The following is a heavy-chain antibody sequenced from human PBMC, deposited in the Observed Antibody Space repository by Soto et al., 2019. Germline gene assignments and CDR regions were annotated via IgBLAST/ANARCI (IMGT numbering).Heavy chain of an antibody. CDR1: GYTFTNYA. Sequence: ASVKVSCKASGYTFTNYAIYWVRQAPGQRLEWMGWINVGNGDTKYSQKFQGRLTITTDTSASAAYMDLSSLRSEDTAMYYCAREEVAGERHYVAWIDSWGQGTLVTVSS. J-gene: IGHJ5*01. CDR3: AREEVAGERHYVAWIDS. D-gene: IGHD6-19*01. CDR2: INVGNGDT. V-gene: IGHV1-3*01.